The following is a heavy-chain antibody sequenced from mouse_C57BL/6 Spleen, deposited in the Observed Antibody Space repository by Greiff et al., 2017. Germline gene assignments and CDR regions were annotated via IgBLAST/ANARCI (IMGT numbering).Heavy chain of an antibody. J-gene: IGHJ4*01. Sequence: VQLKESGAELVRPGASVKLSCTASGFNIKDDYMHWVKQRPEQGLEWIGWIDPENGDTEYASKFQGKATLTADTSSNTAYLQLSSLTSEDTAAYFCITPDPTVVARRDAMDYWGQGTSGTVSS. CDR2: IDPENGDT. V-gene: IGHV14-4*01. CDR3: ITPDPTVVARRDAMDY. CDR1: GFNIKDDY. D-gene: IGHD1-1*01.